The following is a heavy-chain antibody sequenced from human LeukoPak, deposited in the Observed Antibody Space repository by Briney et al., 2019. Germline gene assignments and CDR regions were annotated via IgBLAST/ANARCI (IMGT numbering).Heavy chain of an antibody. D-gene: IGHD1-26*01. CDR1: RFTFSSYG. Sequence: GGSLRLSCAASRFTFSSYGMHWVRQAPGKGLEWVAVISYDGSNKYYADSVKGRFTISRDNSKNTLYLQMNSLRAEDTAVYYCAKDSGSYPDGKLDYWGQGTLVTVSS. CDR2: ISYDGSNK. CDR3: AKDSGSYPDGKLDY. V-gene: IGHV3-30*18. J-gene: IGHJ4*02.